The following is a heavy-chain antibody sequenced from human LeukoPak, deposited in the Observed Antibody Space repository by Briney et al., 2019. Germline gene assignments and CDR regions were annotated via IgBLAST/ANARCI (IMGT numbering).Heavy chain of an antibody. D-gene: IGHD3-10*01. J-gene: IGHJ4*02. V-gene: IGHV3-23*01. CDR3: AKDRENALLWFGELPFDY. Sequence: ETLSLTCAVSGGSISSSNWWSWVRQAPGKGLEWVSAISGSGGSTYYADSVKGRFTISRDNSKNTLYLQMNSLRAEDTAVYYCAKDRENALLWFGELPFDYWGQETLVTVSS. CDR1: GGSISSSN. CDR2: ISGSGGST.